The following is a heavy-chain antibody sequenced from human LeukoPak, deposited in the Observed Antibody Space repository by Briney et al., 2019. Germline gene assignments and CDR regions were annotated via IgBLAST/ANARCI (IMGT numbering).Heavy chain of an antibody. CDR1: GFTFSSYA. CDR2: ISSNGGST. Sequence: PGGSLRLSCAASGFTFSSYAMHWVRQAPGKGLEYVSAISSNGGSTYYANSVKGRFTISRDNSKNTLYLQMGSLRAEDMAVYYCARRYYYDSSGYPDAFDIWGQGTMVTVSS. J-gene: IGHJ3*02. D-gene: IGHD3-22*01. CDR3: ARRYYYDSSGYPDAFDI. V-gene: IGHV3-64*01.